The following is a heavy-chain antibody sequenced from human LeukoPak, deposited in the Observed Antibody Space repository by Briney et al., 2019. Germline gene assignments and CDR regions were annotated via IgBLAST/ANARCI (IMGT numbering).Heavy chain of an antibody. CDR1: GGSFRAYF. V-gene: IGHV4-34*01. Sequence: SETLSLTCAVHGGSFRAYFWSWIRQSPGKGLEWIGEINHSGDTNYNPSLKNRVTISSDTSKDQFSLKLSSVTAADTAIYYCARVQVYYDSSGYPYYYYGMDVWGQGTTVTVSS. J-gene: IGHJ6*02. D-gene: IGHD3-22*01. CDR3: ARVQVYYDSSGYPYYYYGMDV. CDR2: INHSGDT.